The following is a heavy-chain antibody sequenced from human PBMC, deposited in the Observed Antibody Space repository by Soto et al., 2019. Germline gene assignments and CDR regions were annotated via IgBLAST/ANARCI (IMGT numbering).Heavy chain of an antibody. J-gene: IGHJ3*02. CDR2: INPATGAA. V-gene: IGHV1-2*02. Sequence: QLHLVQSGAVVKKPGASVTVSCSASGYPVTAYYMHWVRQAPGRGLEWMGGINPATGAAKYTQTFQGRVTMTRDTSTCTVFMELRGLKSEDPAVFYSGRVGGVGVAGSVAFDMGGQGTLVTVSS. D-gene: IGHD3-3*01. CDR3: GRVGGVGVAGSVAFDM. CDR1: GYPVTAYY.